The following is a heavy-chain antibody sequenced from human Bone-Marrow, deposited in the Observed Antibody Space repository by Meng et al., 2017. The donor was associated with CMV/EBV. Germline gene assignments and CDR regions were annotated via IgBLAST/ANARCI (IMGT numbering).Heavy chain of an antibody. V-gene: IGHV4-31*01. J-gene: IGHJ5*02. Sequence: GCYCWSWSRQHTEEGLECSGYIYYGGGSYNNPSLKRQVTIAVDTSKNQFSQKLSSVTAADTAVYYGARGPRRDITMVVVAGSGRFDPWGQGTLVTVSS. D-gene: IGHD3-22*01. CDR3: ARGPRRDITMVVVAGSGRFDP. CDR2: IYYGGGS. CDR1: GCYC.